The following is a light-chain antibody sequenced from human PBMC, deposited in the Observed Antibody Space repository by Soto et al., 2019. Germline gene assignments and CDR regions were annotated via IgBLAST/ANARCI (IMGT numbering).Light chain of an antibody. CDR3: QRRSNWPLYT. CDR2: DAS. CDR1: QRVSCY. J-gene: IGKJ2*01. V-gene: IGKV3-11*01. Sequence: EIVLTQSPATLSLSPGERATLSCRASQRVSCYLAWYQQNPGQAPRLLTYDASNRANGAPARFGGIGSGTHFTRTISSLEPEDLAVYYCQRRSNWPLYTFGQGTKLEIK.